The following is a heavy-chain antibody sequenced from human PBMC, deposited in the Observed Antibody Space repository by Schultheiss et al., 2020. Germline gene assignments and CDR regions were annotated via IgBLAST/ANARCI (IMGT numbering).Heavy chain of an antibody. V-gene: IGHV3-21*01. Sequence: GGSLRLSCAASGFTFSSYSMNWVRQAPGKGLEWVSSISSSSSYIYYADSVKGRFTISRDNAKNSLYLQMNSLRAEDTAVYYCARTNRDGYNGFDYWGQGTLGTFSS. D-gene: IGHD5-24*01. J-gene: IGHJ4*02. CDR3: ARTNRDGYNGFDY. CDR2: ISSSSSYI. CDR1: GFTFSSYS.